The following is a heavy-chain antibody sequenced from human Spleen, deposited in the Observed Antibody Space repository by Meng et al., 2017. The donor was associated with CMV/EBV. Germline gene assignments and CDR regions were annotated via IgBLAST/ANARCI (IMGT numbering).Heavy chain of an antibody. V-gene: IGHV4-39*07. Sequence: VSGGSISSSRYYWGWIRQPPGKGLEWIGSIYYSGSTYYNPSLKSRVTISVDTSKNQFSLKLSSVTAADTAVYYCAREGERGNWFDPWGQGTLVTVSS. CDR2: IYYSGST. CDR3: AREGERGNWFDP. CDR1: GGSISSSRYY. J-gene: IGHJ5*02. D-gene: IGHD1-1*01.